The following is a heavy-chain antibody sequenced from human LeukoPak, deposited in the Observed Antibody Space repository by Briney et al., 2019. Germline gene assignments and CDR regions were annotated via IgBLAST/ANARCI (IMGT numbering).Heavy chain of an antibody. CDR2: ISGSGGST. Sequence: GGSLRLSCAASGFSVTTYATGWVRQAPGKGLEWVSVISGSGGSTYYADSVKGRFTISRDNSKNTLYLQMNSLRAEDTAVYYCARDRGRVFQKLFDYWGQGTLVTVSS. V-gene: IGHV3-23*01. CDR1: GFSVTTYA. D-gene: IGHD3-10*01. CDR3: ARDRGRVFQKLFDY. J-gene: IGHJ4*02.